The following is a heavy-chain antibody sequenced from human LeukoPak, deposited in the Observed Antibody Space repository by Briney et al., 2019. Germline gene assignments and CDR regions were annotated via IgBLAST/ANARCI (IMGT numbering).Heavy chain of an antibody. CDR1: GFTFSSYS. J-gene: IGHJ4*02. Sequence: GGSLRLSCAASGFTFSSYSMNWVRQAPGKGLEWVSSISSSSSYIYYADSVKGRFTISRDNAKNSLYLQMNSLRAEDTAVYYCARGMVVAATVDYWGQGTLVTVSS. CDR2: ISSSSSYI. CDR3: ARGMVVAATVDY. D-gene: IGHD2-15*01. V-gene: IGHV3-21*01.